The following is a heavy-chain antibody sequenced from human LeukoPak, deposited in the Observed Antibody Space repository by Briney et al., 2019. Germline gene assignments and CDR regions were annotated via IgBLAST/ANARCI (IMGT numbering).Heavy chain of an antibody. V-gene: IGHV4-61*01. CDR2: IYYSGST. D-gene: IGHD5-12*01. CDR3: ARDGGYDRSPEYYFDY. Sequence: SETLSLTCTVSGGSVSSGSYYWSWIRQPPGKGLEWIGYIYYSGSTNYNPSLKSRVTILVDTSKNQFSLKLSSVTAADTAVYYCARDGGYDRSPEYYFDYWGQGTLVTVSS. CDR1: GGSVSSGSYY. J-gene: IGHJ4*02.